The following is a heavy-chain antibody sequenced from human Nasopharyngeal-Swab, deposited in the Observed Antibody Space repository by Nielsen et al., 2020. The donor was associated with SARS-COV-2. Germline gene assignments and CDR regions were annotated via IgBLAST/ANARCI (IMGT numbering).Heavy chain of an antibody. CDR2: ISYDGSNK. V-gene: IGHV3-30*04. CDR3: SKDFYDSSGPRD. D-gene: IGHD3-22*01. J-gene: IGHJ4*02. CDR1: GFTFSSYA. Sequence: GESLKISCAASGFTFSSYAMHWVRQAPGKGLEWVAVISYDGSNKYYGDSVKGRFTISRDNSKNTVYLQMNSLRAEDTAVYYCSKDFYDSSGPRDWGQGTLVTVSS.